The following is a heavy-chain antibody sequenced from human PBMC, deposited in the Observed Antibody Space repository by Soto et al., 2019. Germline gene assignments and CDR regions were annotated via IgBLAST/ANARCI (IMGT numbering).Heavy chain of an antibody. CDR3: ARDPGSRAPYCSGGSCYSDY. D-gene: IGHD2-15*01. J-gene: IGHJ4*02. V-gene: IGHV1-69*04. CDR2: IIPILGIA. CDR1: GGTFSSYA. Sequence: ASVKVSCKASGGTFSSYAISWVRQAPGQGLEWMGRIIPILGIANYAQKFQGRVTITADKSTSTAYMELSSLRSEDTAVYYCARDPGSRAPYCSGGSCYSDYWGQGTLVTVSS.